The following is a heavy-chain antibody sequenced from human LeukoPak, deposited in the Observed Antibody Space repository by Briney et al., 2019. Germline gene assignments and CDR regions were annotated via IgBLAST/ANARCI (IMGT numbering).Heavy chain of an antibody. CDR3: ARSTITLGGGVDY. D-gene: IGHD3-16*01. CDR2: IYSGGIT. J-gene: IGHJ4*02. CDR1: GFAVSDYF. V-gene: IGHV3-66*02. Sequence: PGESLRLSCAASGFAVSDYFMTWVRQAPGKGLECVSVIYSGGITSYADSVKGRFTISRDNSQNTLYLQMNSLRPEDTAVYFCARSTITLGGGVDYWGQGTLVIVSS.